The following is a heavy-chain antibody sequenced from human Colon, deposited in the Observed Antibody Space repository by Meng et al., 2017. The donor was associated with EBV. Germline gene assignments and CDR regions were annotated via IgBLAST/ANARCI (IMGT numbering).Heavy chain of an antibody. D-gene: IGHD6-19*01. CDR1: GGSFRGYY. V-gene: IGHV4-34*01. CDR3: ARVGQWLPIDY. Sequence: QVQLQQWGAGLLKPSETLSLSCAVYGGSFRGYYWTWIRQPPGKGLEWVAEIYHSGSTNYNPSLKSRVTISVDKSKNQFSLNLSSVTAADTAVYYCARVGQWLPIDYWGHGPLVTVSS. CDR2: IYHSGST. J-gene: IGHJ4*01.